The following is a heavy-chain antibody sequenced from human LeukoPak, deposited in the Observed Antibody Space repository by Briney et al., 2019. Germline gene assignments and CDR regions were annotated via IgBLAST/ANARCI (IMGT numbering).Heavy chain of an antibody. CDR3: AREGRRITMVRGVNYFDY. D-gene: IGHD3-10*01. CDR1: GGTFSSYA. J-gene: IGHJ4*02. Sequence: GASVKVSCKASGGTFSSYAISWVRQAPGQGLEWMGRIIAIFGTANYAQKFQGRVTITTDESTGTAYMELSSLRSEDTAVYYFAREGRRITMVRGVNYFDYWGQGTLVTVSS. CDR2: IIAIFGTA. V-gene: IGHV1-69*05.